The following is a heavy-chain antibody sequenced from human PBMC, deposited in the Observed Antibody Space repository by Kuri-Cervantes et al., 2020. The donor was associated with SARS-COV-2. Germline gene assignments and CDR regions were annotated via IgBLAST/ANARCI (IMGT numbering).Heavy chain of an antibody. CDR2: INPNSGGT. CDR1: GYTLSGGYY. J-gene: IGHJ6*02. V-gene: IGHV1-2*04. CDR3: ARGMVRGIIQYYYYAMDV. Sequence: ASVKVPCKASGYTLSGGYYMYWVRPAPGQGLEWMGWINPNSGGTNYAQNFQGWVNMTRDTSISTAYMELSRLRPDDTAVYYCARGMVRGIIQYYYYAMDVWGQGTTVTVSS. D-gene: IGHD3-10*01.